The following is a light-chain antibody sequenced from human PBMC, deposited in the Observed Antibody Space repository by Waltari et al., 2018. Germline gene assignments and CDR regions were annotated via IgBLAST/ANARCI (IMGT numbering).Light chain of an antibody. Sequence: QSALTQAASVSGSPGQSITISCTGTSSDVGSYNIVSWYQQHPGKAPKLIISEVTKRPSGVSNRFAGSKSGNTASLTISGLQAEDEADCFCSSYGSINTWLFGGGTKLTVL. V-gene: IGLV2-23*02. J-gene: IGLJ3*02. CDR1: SSDVGSYNI. CDR3: SSYGSINTWL. CDR2: EVT.